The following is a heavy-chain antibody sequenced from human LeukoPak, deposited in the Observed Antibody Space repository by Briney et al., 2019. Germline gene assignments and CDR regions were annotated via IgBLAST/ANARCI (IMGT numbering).Heavy chain of an antibody. V-gene: IGHV2-5*01. J-gene: IGHJ6*02. Sequence: SGPTPVNPTQTLTLTCTFSGFSLSTSGVGVGWIRQPPGKALEWLALIYWNDDKRYSPSLKSRLTITKDTTKNQVFLTMTNMDALEAATNFCANSWDAYYDILTGLYYYYGMDVWGQGTTVTVSS. D-gene: IGHD3-9*01. CDR3: ANSWDAYYDILTGLYYYYGMDV. CDR1: GFSLSTSGVG. CDR2: IYWNDDK.